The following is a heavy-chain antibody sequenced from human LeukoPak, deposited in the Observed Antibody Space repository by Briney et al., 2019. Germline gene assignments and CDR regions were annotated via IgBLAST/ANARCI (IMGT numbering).Heavy chain of an antibody. D-gene: IGHD3-10*01. CDR3: ARRRYYSGSGSYGDYFDY. Sequence: ASVKVSCKASGYTFTVYYMHWVRQAPGQGLEWMGWINPNSGGTNYAQKFQGRVTVTRDTSISTAYMELSRLRSDDTAVYYCARRRYYSGSGSYGDYFDYWGQGTLVTVSS. J-gene: IGHJ4*02. V-gene: IGHV1-2*02. CDR2: INPNSGGT. CDR1: GYTFTVYY.